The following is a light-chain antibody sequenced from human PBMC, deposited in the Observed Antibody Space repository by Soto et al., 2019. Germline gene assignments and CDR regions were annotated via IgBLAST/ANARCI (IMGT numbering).Light chain of an antibody. V-gene: IGKV3-20*01. CDR3: QQYAGSPKT. CDR2: GTS. Sequence: EIVLTQSPAALSLSLGERATLSCRASQYLSTSYLAWYQQNPGQAPRLLIYGTSRRATGIPARFSGSGSGTDFTLTITRLEPEDFAVYYCQQYAGSPKTFGRGTKLEIK. CDR1: QYLSTSY. J-gene: IGKJ2*01.